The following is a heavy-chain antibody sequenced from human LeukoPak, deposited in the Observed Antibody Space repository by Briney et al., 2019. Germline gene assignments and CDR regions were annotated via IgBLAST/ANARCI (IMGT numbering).Heavy chain of an antibody. CDR2: ISSSGSTI. CDR3: ARDGWGPYSSSYY. J-gene: IGHJ4*02. V-gene: IGHV3-11*01. D-gene: IGHD6-13*01. CDR1: GFTFSSYA. Sequence: GGSLRLSCAASGFTFSSYAMSWIRQAPGKGLEWVSYISSSGSTIYYADSVKGRFTISRDNAKNSLYLQMNSLRAEDTAVYYCARDGWGPYSSSYYWGQGTLVTVSS.